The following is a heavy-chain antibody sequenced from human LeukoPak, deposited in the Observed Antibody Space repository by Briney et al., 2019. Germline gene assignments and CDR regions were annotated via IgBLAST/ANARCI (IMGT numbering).Heavy chain of an antibody. CDR3: ARKYSSSALGFDY. CDR2: IYPGDSDT. CDR1: GYSFTSYW. J-gene: IGHJ4*02. Sequence: NPGESLKISCKGSGYSFTSYWIGWVRQMPGKGLEWMGIIYPGDSDTRYSPSLQGQVTISADKSISTAYLQWSSLKASDTAMYYCARKYSSSALGFDYWGQGTLVTVSS. V-gene: IGHV5-51*01. D-gene: IGHD6-13*01.